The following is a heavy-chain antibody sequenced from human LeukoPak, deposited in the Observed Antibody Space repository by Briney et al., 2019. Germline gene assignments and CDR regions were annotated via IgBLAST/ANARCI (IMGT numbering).Heavy chain of an antibody. J-gene: IGHJ4*02. D-gene: IGHD3-10*01. CDR2: VSSSSSAM. CDR3: ARGSGNSFDY. V-gene: IGHV3-48*02. CDR1: GFTFSSYS. Sequence: GGSLRLSCAASGFTFSSYSMSWVRQAPGKGLEWVSYVSSSSSAMYYADSMKGRFTISRDNAKNSLYLQMNNLRDEDTAVYYCARGSGNSFDYWGQGALVTVSS.